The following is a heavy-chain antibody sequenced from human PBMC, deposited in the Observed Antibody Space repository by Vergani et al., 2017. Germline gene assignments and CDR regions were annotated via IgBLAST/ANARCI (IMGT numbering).Heavy chain of an antibody. CDR2: IIPILGIA. D-gene: IGHD5-18*01. V-gene: IGHV1-69*04. CDR1: GGTFSSYA. J-gene: IGHJ4*02. Sequence: QVQLVQSGAEVKKPGSSVKVSCKASGGTFSSYAISWVRQAPGQGIEWMGRIIPILGIANYSQKFQGRVTFTADKSTSTAYLELSSLRSGDTAVYYCATAPPVQAMGLYYFDDWGQGTPVTVSS. CDR3: ATAPPVQAMGLYYFDD.